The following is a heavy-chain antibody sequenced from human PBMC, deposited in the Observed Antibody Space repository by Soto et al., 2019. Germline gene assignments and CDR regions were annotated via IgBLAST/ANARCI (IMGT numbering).Heavy chain of an antibody. J-gene: IGHJ6*02. CDR2: INAGNGNT. CDR1: GYTFDGYA. CDR3: ASSYSNYALIDYYYYGMDV. D-gene: IGHD4-4*01. Sequence: ASVEVSCEASGYTFDGYAMHWVRQSPGQRLEWMGWINAGNGNTKYSQKFQGRVTITRDTSASTAYMELSSLRSEDTAVYYCASSYSNYALIDYYYYGMDVWGQGTTVTVS. V-gene: IGHV1-3*01.